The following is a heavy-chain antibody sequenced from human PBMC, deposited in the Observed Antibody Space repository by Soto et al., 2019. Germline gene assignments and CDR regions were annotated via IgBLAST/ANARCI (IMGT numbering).Heavy chain of an antibody. D-gene: IGHD3-9*01. V-gene: IGHV1-8*01. CDR1: GYTFTSYD. CDR3: ARGGSLTYYDILTGYDDRNDY. Sequence: ASVKVSCKASGYTFTSYDINWVRQATGQGLEWMGWMNPNSGNTGYAQKFQGRVTMTRNTSISTAYMELSSLRSEDTAVYYCARGGSLTYYDILTGYDDRNDYWGQGTLVTVSS. CDR2: MNPNSGNT. J-gene: IGHJ4*02.